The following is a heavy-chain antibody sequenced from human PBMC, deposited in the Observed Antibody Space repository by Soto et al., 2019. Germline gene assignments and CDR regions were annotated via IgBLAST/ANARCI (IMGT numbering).Heavy chain of an antibody. CDR1: GGTVASSHW. D-gene: IGHD2-21*02. J-gene: IGHJ5*02. CDR2: VYQTGDT. V-gene: IGHV4-4*02. Sequence: PSEPLSLTCGVSGGTVASSHWWSWVRQSPSRGLEWIGNVYQTGDTNFNPSLQSRVTFSVDKSNNQFSLRLTSLTAADTAVYFCAREIVTAGGNNYFDPWGPGTLVTVSS. CDR3: AREIVTAGGNNYFDP.